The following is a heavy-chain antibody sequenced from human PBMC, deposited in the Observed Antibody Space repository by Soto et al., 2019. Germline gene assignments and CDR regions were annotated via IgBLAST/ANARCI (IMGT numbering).Heavy chain of an antibody. V-gene: IGHV1-69*06. J-gene: IGHJ6*02. CDR3: ARGGSGYCSGGSCSFPDYYYGMDV. Sequence: QVQLVQSGAEVKKPGSSVKVSCKASGGTFSSYAISWVRQAPGQGLEWMGGIIPIFGTANYAQKFQGRVTITADKSTSTAYMELSSLRSEDTAVYYCARGGSGYCSGGSCSFPDYYYGMDVWGQGTTVTVSS. CDR2: IIPIFGTA. D-gene: IGHD2-15*01. CDR1: GGTFSSYA.